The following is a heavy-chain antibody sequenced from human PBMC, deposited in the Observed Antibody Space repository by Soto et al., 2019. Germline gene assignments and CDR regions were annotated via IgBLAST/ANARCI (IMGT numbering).Heavy chain of an antibody. V-gene: IGHV4-39*01. CDR1: GGSISSSSYY. CDR2: IYYSGST. D-gene: IGHD2-2*02. Sequence: SETLSLTYTVAGGSISSSSYYWGWIRQPAGKGLEWIGSIYYSGSTYYNPSLKSRVTISVDTSKNQFSLKLSSVTAADKAVYYCARQGYCSSTSCYTFRGLGWEGYYYNYYGMDVWGQGTTVT. J-gene: IGHJ6*02. CDR3: ARQGYCSSTSCYTFRGLGWEGYYYNYYGMDV.